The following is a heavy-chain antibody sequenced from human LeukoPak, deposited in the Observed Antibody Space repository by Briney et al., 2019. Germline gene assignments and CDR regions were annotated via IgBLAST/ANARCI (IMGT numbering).Heavy chain of an antibody. Sequence: AASVKVSCKAFGYGFTSYYIHWVRQAPGQGLEWMGISNPSVGGTTYARKFQGRVTMTRDTSTSTVYMEPSSLRSEDTAVYYCARHGSGRYYPAEGRVDYWGQGTLVTVSS. J-gene: IGHJ4*02. CDR2: SNPSVGGT. CDR1: GYGFTSYY. CDR3: ARHGSGRYYPAEGRVDY. V-gene: IGHV1-46*03. D-gene: IGHD3-10*01.